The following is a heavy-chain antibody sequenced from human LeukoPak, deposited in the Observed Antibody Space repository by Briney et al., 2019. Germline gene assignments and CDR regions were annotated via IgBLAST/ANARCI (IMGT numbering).Heavy chain of an antibody. J-gene: IGHJ1*01. V-gene: IGHV4-34*01. Sequence: SETLSLTCAVYGGSFSGYYWSWIRQPPGKGLEWIGEINHSGSTNYNPSLKSRVTISVDTSKNQFSLKLSSVTAADTAVYYCARRGYYYAVGYFQHWGQGTLVTVTS. CDR3: ARRGYYYAVGYFQH. CDR2: INHSGST. CDR1: GGSFSGYY. D-gene: IGHD3-22*01.